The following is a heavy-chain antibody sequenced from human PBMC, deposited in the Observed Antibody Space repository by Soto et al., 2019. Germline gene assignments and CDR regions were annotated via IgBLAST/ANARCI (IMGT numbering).Heavy chain of an antibody. CDR2: IIPILGIA. CDR3: ARVLVDYGDYENYYYGMDV. CDR1: GGTFSSYT. Sequence: SVTVSCQASGGTFSSYTISWVRQAPGQGLEWMGRIIPILGIANYAQKFQGRVTITADKSTSTAYMELSSLRSEDTAVYYCARVLVDYGDYENYYYGMDVWGQGTTVTVSS. V-gene: IGHV1-69*02. J-gene: IGHJ6*02. D-gene: IGHD4-17*01.